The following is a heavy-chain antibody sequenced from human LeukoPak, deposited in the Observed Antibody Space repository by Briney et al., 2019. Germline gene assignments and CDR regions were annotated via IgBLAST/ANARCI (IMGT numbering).Heavy chain of an antibody. J-gene: IGHJ4*02. CDR3: ARHVGGGWLQARSSGWYGGYYFDY. CDR1: GGSISSSSYY. D-gene: IGHD6-19*01. Sequence: SETLSLTCTVSGGSISSSSYYWGWIRQPPGKGLEWIGSIYYSGSTYYNPSLKSRVTISVDTSKNQFSLKLSSVTAADTAVYYCARHVGGGWLQARSSGWYGGYYFDYWGQGTLVTVSS. V-gene: IGHV4-39*01. CDR2: IYYSGST.